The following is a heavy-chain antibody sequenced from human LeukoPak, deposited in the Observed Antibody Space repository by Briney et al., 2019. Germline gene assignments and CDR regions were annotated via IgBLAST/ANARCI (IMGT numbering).Heavy chain of an antibody. CDR1: GFTFSSYS. J-gene: IGHJ5*02. V-gene: IGHV3-21*01. CDR2: ISSSSSYI. CDR3: ARVGYYDSSGYRGFDP. Sequence: GGSLRLSCAASGFTFSSYSVNWVRQAPGKGLEWVSSISSSSSYIYYADSVKGRFTISRDNAKNSLYLQMNSLRAEDTAVYYCARVGYYDSSGYRGFDPWGQGTLVTVSS. D-gene: IGHD3-22*01.